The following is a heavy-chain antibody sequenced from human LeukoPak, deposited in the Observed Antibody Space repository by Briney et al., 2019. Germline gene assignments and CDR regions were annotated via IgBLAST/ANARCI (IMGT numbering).Heavy chain of an antibody. Sequence: QTLSLTCAISGDSVSSNSAAWNWIRQSPSRGLEWLGRTYYRSKWYNDYAVSVKSRITINPDTSKNQFSLQLNSVTPEDTAVYYCARDREYYYGSGRSHYGMDVWGQGTTVTVSS. CDR2: TYYRSKWYN. D-gene: IGHD3-10*01. CDR3: ARDREYYYGSGRSHYGMDV. V-gene: IGHV6-1*01. J-gene: IGHJ6*02. CDR1: GDSVSSNSAA.